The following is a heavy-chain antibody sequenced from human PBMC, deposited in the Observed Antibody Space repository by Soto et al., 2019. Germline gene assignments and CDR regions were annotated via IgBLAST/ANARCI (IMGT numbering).Heavy chain of an antibody. V-gene: IGHV4-59*01. CDR2: ISDSGST. J-gene: IGHJ4*02. D-gene: IGHD5-12*01. Sequence: SETLSLTCTVSGGSLDDFYWSWIRQPPGKAPEWIAYISDSGSTNYNLSLRSRVTISVDTSNNQFSLKLTSVTAADTAVYYCARDGYNSYYFDFWGQGTLVTVSS. CDR1: GGSLDDFY. CDR3: ARDGYNSYYFDF.